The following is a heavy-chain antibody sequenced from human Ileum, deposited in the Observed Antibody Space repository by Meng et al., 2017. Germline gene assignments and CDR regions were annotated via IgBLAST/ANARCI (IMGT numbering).Heavy chain of an antibody. J-gene: IGHJ4*02. V-gene: IGHV3-7*01. CDR2: IGVDGGEK. Sequence: GESLKISCAASGFTFSNYYMSWVRQAPGKGLEWVAKIGVDGGEKHYADSVKGRFTISRDNSKNSMHLQMNSLRAEDTAIYYCASDHCRNWGQGTQVTVSS. CDR3: ASDHCRN. CDR1: GFTFSNYY.